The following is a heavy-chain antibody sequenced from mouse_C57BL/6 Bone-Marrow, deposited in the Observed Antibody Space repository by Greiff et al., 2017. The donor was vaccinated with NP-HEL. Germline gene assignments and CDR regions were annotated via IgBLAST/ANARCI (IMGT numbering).Heavy chain of an antibody. CDR3: ARRITTVVEDAMDY. CDR2: LSSGSSTI. CDR1: GFTFSDYG. V-gene: IGHV5-17*01. J-gene: IGHJ4*01. D-gene: IGHD1-1*01. Sequence: EVQVVESGGGLVKPGGSLKLSCAASGFTFSDYGMHWVRQAPEKGLEWVAYLSSGSSTIYYADTVKGRFTISRDNATNTLFLQMTSLRSEDTAMYYCARRITTVVEDAMDYWGQGTSVTVSS.